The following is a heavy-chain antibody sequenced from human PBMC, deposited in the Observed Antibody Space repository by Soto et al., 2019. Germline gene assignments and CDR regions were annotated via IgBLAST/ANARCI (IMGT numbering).Heavy chain of an antibody. CDR3: AKDRRDSSGTCSRCFGMDV. CDR1: GFTFISYG. CDR2: ISNDGSIQ. V-gene: IGHV3-30*18. Sequence: QVQLLESGGSVLQPGRSLRLSCAASGFTFISYGMHWVRQAPGKGLEWVTIISNDGSIQYYGDSVQGRFTASRDNSKNMLFLEMNSLTAEDTATYYCAKDRRDSSGTCSRCFGMDVWGQGTTVTVSS. J-gene: IGHJ6*02. D-gene: IGHD3-22*01.